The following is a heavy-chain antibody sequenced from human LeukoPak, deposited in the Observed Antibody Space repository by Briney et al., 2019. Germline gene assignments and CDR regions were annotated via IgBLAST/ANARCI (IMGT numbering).Heavy chain of an antibody. CDR1: GGSISSGGYY. Sequence: PSETLSLTCTVSGGSISSGGYYWSWIRQHPGKGLEWIGYIYYSGSTNYNPSLKSRVTISVDTSKNQFSLKLSSVTAADTAVYYCSSGTTLMGFDYWGQGTLVTVSS. D-gene: IGHD6-19*01. J-gene: IGHJ4*02. CDR3: SSGTTLMGFDY. V-gene: IGHV4-61*08. CDR2: IYYSGST.